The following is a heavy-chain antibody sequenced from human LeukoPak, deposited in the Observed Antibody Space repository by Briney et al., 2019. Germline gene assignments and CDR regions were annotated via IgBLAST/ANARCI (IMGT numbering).Heavy chain of an antibody. Sequence: GGSLRLSCAASGFTFSSYSMNWVRQAPGKGLEWVSYISSSRGTIYYADSVKGRFTISRDNAKNSLYLQMNSLRAEDTAVYYCAREYCSSTSCLYDYWGQGTLVTVSS. CDR1: GFTFSSYS. D-gene: IGHD2-2*01. V-gene: IGHV3-48*01. CDR2: ISSSRGTI. CDR3: AREYCSSTSCLYDY. J-gene: IGHJ4*02.